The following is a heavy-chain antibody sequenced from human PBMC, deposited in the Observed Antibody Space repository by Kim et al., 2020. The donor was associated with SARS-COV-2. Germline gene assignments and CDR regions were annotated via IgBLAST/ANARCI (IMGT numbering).Heavy chain of an antibody. CDR3: ARGPSPQWQLAGYYYYYMDV. D-gene: IGHD6-6*01. J-gene: IGHJ6*03. CDR2: IYYSGST. Sequence: SETLSLTCTVSGGSISSYYWSWIRQPPGKGLEWIGYIYYSGSTNYNPSLKSRVTISVDTSKNQFSLKLSSVTAADTAVYYCARGPSPQWQLAGYYYYYMDVWGKGTTVTVSS. CDR1: GGSISSYY. V-gene: IGHV4-59*01.